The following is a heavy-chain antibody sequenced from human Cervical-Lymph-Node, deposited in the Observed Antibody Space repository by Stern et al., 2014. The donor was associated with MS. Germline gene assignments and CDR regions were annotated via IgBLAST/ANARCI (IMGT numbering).Heavy chain of an antibody. V-gene: IGHV3-30*18. CDR2: VSSYGGKR. Sequence: DQLVESGGGVVQPGPSLSLSCAASGFNFNTYGMPWVRQAPGKGLEWVAVVSSYGGKRHCADSVMYRLTITRGNSKNTLYHQMNSLGTEYAAVYYCSKKAPGAYEALLDYWGQGTLGTVPS. J-gene: IGHJ4*02. D-gene: IGHD3-3*01. CDR1: GFNFNTYG. CDR3: SKKAPGAYEALLDY.